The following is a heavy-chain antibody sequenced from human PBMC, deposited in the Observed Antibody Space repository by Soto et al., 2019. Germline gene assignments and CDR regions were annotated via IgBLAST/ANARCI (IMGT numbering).Heavy chain of an antibody. J-gene: IGHJ4*02. CDR3: ARRYGSCFDY. V-gene: IGHV4-59*08. CDR1: GGSISSYY. Sequence: QVQLQESGPGLVKPSETLSLPCTVSGGSISSYYWSWIRQPPGKGLEWIGYIYYGGRTIYNPSLKGRVTVSVDTSKDQLSLKLSSVTAADTAVYYCARRYGSCFDYWGKGTLVSVSS. D-gene: IGHD5-18*01. CDR2: IYYGGRT.